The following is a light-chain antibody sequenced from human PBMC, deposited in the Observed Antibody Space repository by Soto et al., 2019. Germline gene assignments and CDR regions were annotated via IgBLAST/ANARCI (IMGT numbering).Light chain of an antibody. Sequence: EIVLTQSPATLSVSPGERVTLSCRASQSVGSGFLAWYQQTRGQAPRLLIYGASTRATGIPDRFSGSGSGTDFTLTISRLEPEDFAVYYCQQYGSSPLTFGGGTKVDIK. CDR3: QQYGSSPLT. CDR2: GAS. V-gene: IGKV3-20*01. CDR1: QSVGSGF. J-gene: IGKJ4*01.